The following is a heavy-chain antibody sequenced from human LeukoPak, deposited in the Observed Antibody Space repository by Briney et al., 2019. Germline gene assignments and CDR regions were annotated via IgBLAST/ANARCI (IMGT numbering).Heavy chain of an antibody. CDR2: IIPILGIA. CDR1: GYTFTSYD. V-gene: IGHV1-69*04. D-gene: IGHD6-19*01. CDR3: ASSAIYSSGWYVDY. Sequence: ASVKVSCKASGYTFTSYDMHWVRQAPGQGLEWMGRIIPILGIANYAQKFQGRVTITADKSTSTAYMELSSLRSEDTAVYYCASSAIYSSGWYVDYWGQGTLVTVSS. J-gene: IGHJ4*02.